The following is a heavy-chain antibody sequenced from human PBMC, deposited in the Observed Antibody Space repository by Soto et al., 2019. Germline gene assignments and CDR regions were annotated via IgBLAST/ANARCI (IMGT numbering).Heavy chain of an antibody. D-gene: IGHD3-22*01. CDR2: IIALFGTV. Sequence: GASVKVSCKASGGNFSNYAINWARQAPGQGLEWMGGIIALFGTVNYAQNFQGRVTITADKSTSTTYMEMSRLRSEDTAVYYCARGVPYYYDSSGFPLHHWGQGTLVTVSS. V-gene: IGHV1-69*06. J-gene: IGHJ5*02. CDR1: GGNFSNYA. CDR3: ARGVPYYYDSSGFPLHH.